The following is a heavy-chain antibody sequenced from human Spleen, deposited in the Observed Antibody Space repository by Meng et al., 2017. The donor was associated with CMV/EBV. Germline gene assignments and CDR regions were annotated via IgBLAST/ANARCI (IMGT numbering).Heavy chain of an antibody. CDR2: IYYSGST. CDR3: ARFYSSSWDLDY. J-gene: IGHJ4*02. Sequence: VSGGSISSGGYYWSWIRQHPGKGLEWIGYIYYSGSTYYNPSLKSRVTISVDTSKNQFSLKLSSVTAADTAVYYCARFYSSSWDLDYWGQGTLVTVSS. D-gene: IGHD6-13*01. V-gene: IGHV4-31*02. CDR1: GGSISSGGYY.